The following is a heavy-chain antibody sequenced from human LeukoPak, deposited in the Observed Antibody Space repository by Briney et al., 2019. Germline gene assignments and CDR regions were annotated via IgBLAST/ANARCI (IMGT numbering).Heavy chain of an antibody. CDR2: IYYSGST. CDR1: GGSISSSSYS. J-gene: IGHJ4*02. V-gene: IGHV4-39*07. D-gene: IGHD4-17*01. Sequence: PSETPSLTCTVSGGSISSSSYSWGWIRQPPGKGLEWIGSIYYSGSTYYNPSLKSRVTISVDTSKNQFSLKLSSVTAADTAVYYCARDVTGEYYFDYWGQGTLVTVSS. CDR3: ARDVTGEYYFDY.